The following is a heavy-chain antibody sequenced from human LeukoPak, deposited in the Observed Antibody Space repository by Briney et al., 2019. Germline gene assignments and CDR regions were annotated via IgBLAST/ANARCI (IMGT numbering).Heavy chain of an antibody. CDR3: ARRMGY. CDR2: INHSGST. D-gene: IGHD3-16*01. V-gene: IGHV4-34*01. CDR1: GGSISSYY. Sequence: KTSETLSLTCTVSGGSISSYYWSWIRQPPGKGLEWIGEINHSGSTNYNPSLKSRVTISVDTSKNQFSLKLSSVTAADTAVYYCARRMGYWGQGTLVTVSS. J-gene: IGHJ4*02.